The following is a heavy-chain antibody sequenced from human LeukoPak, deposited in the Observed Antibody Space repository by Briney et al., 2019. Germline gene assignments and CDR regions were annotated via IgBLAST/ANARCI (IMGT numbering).Heavy chain of an antibody. CDR2: IYYSGST. Sequence: SQTLPLTCTVSGGSISSGDYYWSWIRQPPGKGLEWIGYIYYSGSTYYNPSLKRRVTISVDTSKNQFSLKLSSVTAADTAVYYCARADQDSSGYYPVCYWGQGTLVTVSS. D-gene: IGHD3-22*01. V-gene: IGHV4-30-4*01. CDR1: GGSISSGDYY. J-gene: IGHJ4*02. CDR3: ARADQDSSGYYPVCY.